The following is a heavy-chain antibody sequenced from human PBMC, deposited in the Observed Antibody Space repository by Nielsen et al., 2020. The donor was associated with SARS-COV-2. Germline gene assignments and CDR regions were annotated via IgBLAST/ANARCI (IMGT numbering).Heavy chain of an antibody. Sequence: GESLKISCAASGFTFSSYSMSWVRQAPGKGLEWVSSISSSSSYIYYADSVKGRFTISRDNAKNSLYLQMNSLRAEDTAVYYCARDSRGGSSHLFYYYGMDVWGQGTTVTVSS. D-gene: IGHD1-26*01. CDR2: ISSSSSYI. CDR3: ARDSRGGSSHLFYYYGMDV. CDR1: GFTFSSYS. J-gene: IGHJ6*02. V-gene: IGHV3-21*01.